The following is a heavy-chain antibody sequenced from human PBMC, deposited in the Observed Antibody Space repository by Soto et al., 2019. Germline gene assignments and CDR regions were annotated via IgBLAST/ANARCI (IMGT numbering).Heavy chain of an antibody. V-gene: IGHV3-48*01. Sequence: EVQLVESGGGLVQPGGSLRLSCAASGFDFTRYSMNGVRQAPGKGVEWLSLSRSDLITKFYADSVEVRFTISIDSAKKSIYLQMNSLTAEDTAMYFCARAAFYGDYTVEGYFDHWGQGTLVPVSS. CDR2: SRSDLITK. D-gene: IGHD4-17*01. J-gene: IGHJ4*02. CDR3: ARAAFYGDYTVEGYFDH. CDR1: GFDFTRYS.